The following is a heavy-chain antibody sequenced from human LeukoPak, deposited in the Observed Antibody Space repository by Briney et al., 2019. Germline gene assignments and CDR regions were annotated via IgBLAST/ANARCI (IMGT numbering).Heavy chain of an antibody. J-gene: IGHJ4*02. CDR2: INIDGSNT. V-gene: IGHV3-74*01. CDR1: GFPFSSYW. D-gene: IGHD1-26*01. CDR3: ARSLGGAYDY. Sequence: GRSLRLSCAASGFPFSSYWMHCVRQAPGKGLGWVSRINIDGSNTNYADSVKGRFTISRDNAKNTLYLQMDSLRAEDTAVYYCARSLGGAYDYWGQGTLVTVSS.